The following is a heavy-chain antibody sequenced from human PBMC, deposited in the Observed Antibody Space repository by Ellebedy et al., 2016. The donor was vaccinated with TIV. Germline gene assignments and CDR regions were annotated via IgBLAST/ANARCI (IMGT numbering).Heavy chain of an antibody. Sequence: MPSETLSLTCTVSGGSISSTSYYWGWIRQPPGKGLEWIGSIYYSGSIFFNPSLKSRVTIPVDTSKNQFSLKLSSVTAADTAVYYCATGPFDYVWGRYRYHFDYWGQGTLVTVSS. CDR3: ATGPFDYVWGRYRYHFDY. CDR1: GGSISSTSYY. V-gene: IGHV4-39*01. J-gene: IGHJ4*02. CDR2: IYYSGSI. D-gene: IGHD3-16*02.